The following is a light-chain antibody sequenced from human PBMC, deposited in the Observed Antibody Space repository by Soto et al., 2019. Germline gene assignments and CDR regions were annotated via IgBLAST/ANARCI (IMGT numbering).Light chain of an antibody. CDR2: AAS. V-gene: IGKV1D-12*01. CDR1: QHISTW. J-gene: IGKJ4*01. Sequence: DILMTQSPSSVSAAVGDRVIIACRASQHISTWLAWYQQKPGEAPKLLIFAASRLQSGVPSRFSGSGSGTDFTLTINGLQPEDFATYYCQQADSFPLTFGGGIKVEVK. CDR3: QQADSFPLT.